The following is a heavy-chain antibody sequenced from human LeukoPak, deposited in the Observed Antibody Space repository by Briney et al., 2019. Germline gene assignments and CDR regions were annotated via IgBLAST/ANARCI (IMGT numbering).Heavy chain of an antibody. V-gene: IGHV4-4*07. D-gene: IGHD3-10*01. CDR3: AREVRLLWFGELSNAFDI. Sequence: SETLSLTCTVSGGSISSYYWSWIRQPAGKGLEWIGRIYTSGSTNYNPSLKSRVTMSVDTSKNQFPLKLSSVTAADTAVYYCAREVRLLWFGELSNAFDIWGQGTMVTVSS. CDR2: IYTSGST. J-gene: IGHJ3*02. CDR1: GGSISSYY.